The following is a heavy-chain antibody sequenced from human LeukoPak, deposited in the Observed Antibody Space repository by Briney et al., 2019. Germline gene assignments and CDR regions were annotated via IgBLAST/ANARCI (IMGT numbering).Heavy chain of an antibody. CDR1: GGSISSYY. D-gene: IGHD2-15*01. CDR2: IYYSGST. Sequence: PSETLSLTCTVSGGSISSYYWSWIRQPPGKGLEWIGYIYYSGSTNYNPSLKSRVTISVDTSKNQFSLKLSSATAADTAVYYCARRYCSGGSCYSGGNWFDPWGQGTLVTVSS. J-gene: IGHJ5*02. V-gene: IGHV4-59*08. CDR3: ARRYCSGGSCYSGGNWFDP.